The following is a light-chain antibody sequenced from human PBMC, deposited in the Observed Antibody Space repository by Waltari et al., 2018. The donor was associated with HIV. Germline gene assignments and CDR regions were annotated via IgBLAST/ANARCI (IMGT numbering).Light chain of an antibody. Sequence: EMVMTQSPATLSLSPGERATLACRASQSVSSYLAWYQQKPGQAPRLLIYDASNRATGIPARFSGSGSGTDFTLTISSLEPEDFAVYYCQQRINWPSLTFGGGTKVEIK. CDR2: DAS. J-gene: IGKJ4*01. CDR1: QSVSSY. CDR3: QQRINWPSLT. V-gene: IGKV3-11*01.